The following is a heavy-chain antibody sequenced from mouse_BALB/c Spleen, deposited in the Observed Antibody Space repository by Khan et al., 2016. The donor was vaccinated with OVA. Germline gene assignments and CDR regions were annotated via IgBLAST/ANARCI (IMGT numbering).Heavy chain of an antibody. Sequence: QIQLVQSGPEPVRPGASVKISCKGSGYTFADSGMHWVRQSHAKSLEWIGVISTYYGNIKYNQKFEGRATMTVDKSYSTVFLELASLTSEDSAVDFCTRDGISEFTYWGQGTLVTVSA. CDR2: ISTYYGNI. D-gene: IGHD2-3*01. V-gene: IGHV1S137*01. CDR1: GYTFADSG. J-gene: IGHJ3*01. CDR3: TRDGISEFTY.